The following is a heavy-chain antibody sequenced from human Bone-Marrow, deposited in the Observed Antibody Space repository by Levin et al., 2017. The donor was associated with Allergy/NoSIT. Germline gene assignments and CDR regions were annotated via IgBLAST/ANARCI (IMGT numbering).Heavy chain of an antibody. CDR2: ISSSSSYI. J-gene: IGHJ1*01. Sequence: TPGGSLRLSCAASGFTFSSYSMNWVRQAPGKGLEWVSSISSSSSYIYYADSVKGRFTISRDNAKNSLYLQMNSLRAEDTAVYYCARDLEEKGAAGTSVTPPEYFQHWGQGTLVTVSS. V-gene: IGHV3-21*01. CDR1: GFTFSSYS. D-gene: IGHD6-13*01. CDR3: ARDLEEKGAAGTSVTPPEYFQH.